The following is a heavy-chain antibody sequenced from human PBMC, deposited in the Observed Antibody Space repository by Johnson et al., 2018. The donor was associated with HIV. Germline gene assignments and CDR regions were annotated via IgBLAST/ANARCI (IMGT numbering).Heavy chain of an antibody. CDR1: GFTFSSYG. CDR2: IRYDGSNE. CDR3: AKGGTVTTDAFDI. J-gene: IGHJ3*02. V-gene: IGHV3-30*02. D-gene: IGHD4-17*01. Sequence: VQLVESGGGVVRPGGSLRLSCAASGFTFSSYGMHWVRQAPGKGLEWVSFIRYDGSNEYYADSVKGRFTISRDNSKNTLYLQMNSLRTEDTALYYCAKGGTVTTDAFDIWGQGTMVTVSS.